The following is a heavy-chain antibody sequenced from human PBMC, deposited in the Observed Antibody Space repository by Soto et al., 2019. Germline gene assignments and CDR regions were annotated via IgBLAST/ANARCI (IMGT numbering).Heavy chain of an antibody. CDR1: GFTFSDYY. CDR2: ISSSSSYT. Sequence: GGSLRLSCAASGFTFSDYYMSWIRQAPGKGLEWVSYISSSSSYTNYADSVKGRFTISRDNAKNSLYLQMNSLRAEDTAVYYCARAGASRDIVVVVAAVGAFDIWGRGTMVTVSS. CDR3: ARAGASRDIVVVVAAVGAFDI. J-gene: IGHJ3*02. D-gene: IGHD2-15*01. V-gene: IGHV3-11*06.